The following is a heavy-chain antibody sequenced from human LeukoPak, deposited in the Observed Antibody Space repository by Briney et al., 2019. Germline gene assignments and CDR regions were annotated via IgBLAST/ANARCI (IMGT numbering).Heavy chain of an antibody. J-gene: IGHJ4*02. CDR2: ISYDGSNK. V-gene: IGHV3-30-3*01. Sequence: GRSLRLSCAASGFTFSSYAMHWVRQAPGKGLEWVAVISYDGSNKYYADSVKGRFTISRDNSKNTLYLQMNSLRAEDTAVYYCAKDRGFGYYDSSGYYPYWGQGTLVTVSS. D-gene: IGHD3-22*01. CDR1: GFTFSSYA. CDR3: AKDRGFGYYDSSGYYPY.